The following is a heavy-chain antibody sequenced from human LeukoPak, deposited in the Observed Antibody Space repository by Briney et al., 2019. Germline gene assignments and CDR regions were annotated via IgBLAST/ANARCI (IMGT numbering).Heavy chain of an antibody. J-gene: IGHJ4*02. CDR3: AKDGGGPLD. CDR1: GFSLRTSW. CDR2: IKQDGSEK. D-gene: IGHD3-10*01. V-gene: IGHV3-7*04. Sequence: GGSLRLSCAASGFSLRTSWMSWVRQAQGQGLEWVGKIKQDGSEKNYVDSVKGRFTISRDNAKNSLYLQMNSLRAEDTAVYYCAKDGGGPLDWGQGTLVTVSS.